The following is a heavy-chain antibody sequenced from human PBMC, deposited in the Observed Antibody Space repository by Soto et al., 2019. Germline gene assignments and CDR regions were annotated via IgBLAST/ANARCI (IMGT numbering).Heavy chain of an antibody. CDR2: IIPIFGTA. CDR1: GGTFSSYA. J-gene: IGHJ5*02. Sequence: SVKVSCKASGGTFSSYAISWVRQAPGQGLEWMGGIIPIFGTANYAQKFQGRVTITADGSTSTAYMELSSLRSEDTAVYYCAMAXISVTSTYAPRPNTCENRVDPWGQGTLVTVSS. CDR3: AMAXISVTSTYAPRPNTCENRVDP. D-gene: IGHD6-6*01. V-gene: IGHV1-69*13.